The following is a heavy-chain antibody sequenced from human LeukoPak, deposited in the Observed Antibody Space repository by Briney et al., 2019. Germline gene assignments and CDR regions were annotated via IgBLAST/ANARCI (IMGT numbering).Heavy chain of an antibody. CDR2: IYPGDSDA. Sequence: GESLKISCKGSGYTFSNYWISWVRQTPGKGLEWLGIIYPGDSDARYSPSFQGQLTMSVDKSIDTAYLQWSSLKASDTGTYYCATQFAQFYDFWGQGTLVTVSS. D-gene: IGHD2/OR15-2a*01. J-gene: IGHJ4*02. V-gene: IGHV5-51*01. CDR1: GYTFSNYW. CDR3: ATQFAQFYDF.